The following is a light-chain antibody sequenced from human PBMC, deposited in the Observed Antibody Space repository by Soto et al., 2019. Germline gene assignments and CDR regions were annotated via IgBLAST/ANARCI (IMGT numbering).Light chain of an antibody. CDR1: QSVNSY. Sequence: ETVMTQSPATLSVSPGERATLSCRAGQSVNSYLAWYQQKPGQAPRLLIRGASARATGIPARFSDSGSGTEFTLTISSLQSEDFAVYYCQQYNQWPLTFGGGTKVDIK. CDR2: GAS. J-gene: IGKJ4*01. V-gene: IGKV3-15*01. CDR3: QQYNQWPLT.